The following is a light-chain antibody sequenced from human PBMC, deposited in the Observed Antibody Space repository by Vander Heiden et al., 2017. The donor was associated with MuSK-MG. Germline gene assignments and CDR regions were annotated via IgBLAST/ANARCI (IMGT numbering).Light chain of an antibody. V-gene: IGLV2-14*01. CDR2: DVS. CDR1: SSDVGGYNS. J-gene: IGLJ1*01. CDR3: SSYTSSSTRV. Sequence: QSDVTNAGSVSWSPGQSITIPLTGTSSDVGGYNSVSWYQQHPGKAPKLLIYDVSNRPSGISNRFSGSKAGNAASLTISGLQAEDDADYYSSSYTSSSTRVFGTGTKVTVL.